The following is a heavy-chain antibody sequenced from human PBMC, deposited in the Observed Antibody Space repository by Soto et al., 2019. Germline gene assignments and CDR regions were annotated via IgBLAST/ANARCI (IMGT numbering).Heavy chain of an antibody. Sequence: SETLSLTCPASGGSISSSSYYWGWIRQPPGKGLEWIGSIYYSGSTYYNPSLKSRVTISVDTSKNQFSLKLSSVTAADTAVYYCARGDSGSYPYYYYYGMDVWGQGTTVNVYS. J-gene: IGHJ6*02. V-gene: IGHV4-39*01. CDR3: ARGDSGSYPYYYYYGMDV. D-gene: IGHD1-26*01. CDR2: IYYSGST. CDR1: GGSISSSSYY.